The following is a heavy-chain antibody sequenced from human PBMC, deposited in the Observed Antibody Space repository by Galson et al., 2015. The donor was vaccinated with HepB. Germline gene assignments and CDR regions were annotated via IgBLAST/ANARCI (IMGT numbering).Heavy chain of an antibody. CDR2: ISAYNGNT. D-gene: IGHD3-22*01. J-gene: IGHJ5*02. CDR1: GYTFTSYG. V-gene: IGHV1-18*04. CDR3: AKDRRITMIVVVGNWFDP. Sequence: SVKVSCKASGYTFTSYGISWVRQAPGQGLEWMGWISAYNGNTNYAQKLQGRVTMTTDTSTSTAYMELRSLRSDDTAVYYCAKDRRITMIVVVGNWFDPWGQGTLVTVSS.